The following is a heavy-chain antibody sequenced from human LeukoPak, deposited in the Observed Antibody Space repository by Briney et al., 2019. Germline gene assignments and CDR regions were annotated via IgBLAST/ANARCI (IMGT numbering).Heavy chain of an antibody. CDR1: GGTFTSDA. D-gene: IGHD1-26*01. CDR2: IIPISGTT. CDR3: ARKLRLGGNWFDP. J-gene: IGHJ5*02. V-gene: IGHV1-69*13. Sequence: ASVKVSCKTSGGTFTSDAITCVRQAPGQGLGWMGKIIPISGTTTDAQKFQGRLTFTAEESTRTAYMELSSLRSEDTALYYCARKLRLGGNWFDPWGQGTLVTVSS.